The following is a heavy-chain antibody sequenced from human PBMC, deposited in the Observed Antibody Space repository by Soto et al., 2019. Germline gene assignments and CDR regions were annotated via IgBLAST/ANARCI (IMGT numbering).Heavy chain of an antibody. V-gene: IGHV1-8*01. J-gene: IGHJ4*02. D-gene: IGHD3-10*01. CDR2: INPNSGNI. CDR3: ARGRASGSYYLLDY. Sequence: ASVKVSCKASGNTFTSHDINWVRQATGHGLEWMGRINPNSGNIGYAQKFQGRVTMTRDTAIRTAYMEVSRLRSDDTAVYYCARGRASGSYYLLDYWGQGTLVTVSS. CDR1: GNTFTSHD.